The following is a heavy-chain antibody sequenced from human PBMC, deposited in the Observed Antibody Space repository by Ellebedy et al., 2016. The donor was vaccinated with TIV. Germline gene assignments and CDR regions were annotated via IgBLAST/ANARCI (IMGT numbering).Heavy chain of an antibody. CDR3: ARGGPGGDNWFFGL. CDR2: SGAAGDT. J-gene: IGHJ2*01. V-gene: IGHV3-13*01. D-gene: IGHD3-10*01. Sequence: GESLKISCAASGFSLTGSDLHWVRRPAGKGLEWVSASGAAGDTYYPDSVRGRFTISRESAKNSFYLQMNSLTAGDTAVYYCARGGPGGDNWFFGLWGRGTLVTVSS. CDR1: GFSLTGSD.